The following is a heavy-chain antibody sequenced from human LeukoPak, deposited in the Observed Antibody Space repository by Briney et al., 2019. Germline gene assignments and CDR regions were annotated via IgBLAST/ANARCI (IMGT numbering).Heavy chain of an antibody. Sequence: GASVKVSCKAYGYIFTNYAINWVRQAPGLGLEWMGWISPYNDNTKYTQKLQGRVSMTTDTSTSTAYMELRSLRSDDTAVYYCARPNSTRHYYETGGSDAFHIWGQGTVVTVSS. J-gene: IGHJ3*02. CDR3: ARPNSTRHYYETGGSDAFHI. D-gene: IGHD3-22*01. CDR2: ISPYNDNT. CDR1: GYIFTNYA. V-gene: IGHV1-18*01.